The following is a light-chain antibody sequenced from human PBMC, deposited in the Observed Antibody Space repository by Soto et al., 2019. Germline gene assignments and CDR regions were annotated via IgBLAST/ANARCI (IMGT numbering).Light chain of an antibody. CDR1: GSYNF. CDR3: CSDAGRSTYV. V-gene: IGLV2-23*02. J-gene: IGLJ1*01. CDR2: EVS. Sequence: QSVLTQPASVSGSPGQSITISCTVGSYNFVSWYQQHPGKAPKVLIYEVSKRPSGVSDRLSGSKSGNTASLTISGLQAEDEADYYCCSDAGRSTYVFGTGTKVTVL.